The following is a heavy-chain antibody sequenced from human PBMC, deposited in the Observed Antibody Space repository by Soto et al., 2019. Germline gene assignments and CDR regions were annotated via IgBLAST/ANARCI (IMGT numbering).Heavy chain of an antibody. D-gene: IGHD3-3*01. CDR2: IYTSGST. Sequence: SETLSLTCTVSGGSISSYYWSWIRQPAGKGLEWIGRIYTSGSTNYNPSLKSRVTMSVDTSKNQFSLKLSSVTAADTAVYYCARGVTIFGVVTHFDYWGQGTLVTVYS. CDR1: GGSISSYY. CDR3: ARGVTIFGVVTHFDY. J-gene: IGHJ4*02. V-gene: IGHV4-4*07.